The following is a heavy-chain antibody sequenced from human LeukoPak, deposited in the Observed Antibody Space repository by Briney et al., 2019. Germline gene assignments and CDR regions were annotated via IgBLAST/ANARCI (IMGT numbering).Heavy chain of an antibody. V-gene: IGHV1-2*04. CDR3: ARDLTSTSNWEFDY. J-gene: IGHJ4*02. D-gene: IGHD1-26*01. CDR2: INLNTGGA. CDR1: GYTFADYF. Sequence: ASVKVSCKASGYTFADYFIHWVRQAPGQGFEWMGRINLNTGGAEYAPKFQGWVTMTRDTSISTAYVEVNRLISDDTAVYYCARDLTSTSNWEFDYWGQGTLVIVSS.